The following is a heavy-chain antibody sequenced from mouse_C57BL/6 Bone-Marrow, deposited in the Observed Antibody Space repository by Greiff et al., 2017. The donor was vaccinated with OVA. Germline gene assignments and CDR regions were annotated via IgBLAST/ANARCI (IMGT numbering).Heavy chain of an antibody. CDR2: IDPENGDT. J-gene: IGHJ3*01. CDR3: TTYHFLAWFAY. CDR1: GFNIKDDY. V-gene: IGHV14-4*01. Sequence: VQLQQSGAELVRPGASVKLSCTASGFNIKDDYMHWVKQRPEQGLEWIGWIDPENGDTEYASKFQGKATITADTSSNTAYLQLSSLTSEDTAVYYCTTYHFLAWFAYWGQETLVNVSA.